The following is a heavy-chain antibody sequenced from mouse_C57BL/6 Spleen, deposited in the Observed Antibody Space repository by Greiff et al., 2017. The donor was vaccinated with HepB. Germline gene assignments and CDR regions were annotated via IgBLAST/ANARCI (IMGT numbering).Heavy chain of an antibody. CDR3: ARGYYSNYKGFDY. CDR1: GYSFTGYY. J-gene: IGHJ2*01. V-gene: IGHV1-42*01. D-gene: IGHD2-5*01. Sequence: EVKLVESGPELVKPGASVKISCKASGYSFTGYYMNWVKQSPEKSLEWIGEINPSTGGTTYNQKFKAKATLTVDKSSSTAYMQLKSLTSEDSAVYYCARGYYSNYKGFDYWGQGTTLTVSS. CDR2: INPSTGGT.